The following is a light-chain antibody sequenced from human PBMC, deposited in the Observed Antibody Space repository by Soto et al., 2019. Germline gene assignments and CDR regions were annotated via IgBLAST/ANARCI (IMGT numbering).Light chain of an antibody. CDR2: GAS. CDR1: QSVTRN. V-gene: IGKV3-15*01. Sequence: EIVMTQSPATLSVSPGEGATLSCRASQSVTRNLAWYQQKPGQAPRLLIYGASNRATGIPTRFSGSGSGTEFTLTISSVESEDFAVYYCQHYNNLPLTFGGGIKVEIK. J-gene: IGKJ4*01. CDR3: QHYNNLPLT.